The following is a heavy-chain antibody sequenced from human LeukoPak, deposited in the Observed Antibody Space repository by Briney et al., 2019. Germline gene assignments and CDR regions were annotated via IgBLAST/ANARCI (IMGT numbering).Heavy chain of an antibody. D-gene: IGHD6-19*01. V-gene: IGHV3-48*04. Sequence: PGGSLRLSCAASGFTYSSYGMHWVRQAPGKGLEWVSYISSSGSTIYYADSVKGRFTISRDNAKNSLYLQMNSLRAEDTAVYYCARDVGLRDSGWRAVGYYYYGMDVWGQGTTVTVSS. CDR1: GFTYSSYG. J-gene: IGHJ6*02. CDR2: ISSSGSTI. CDR3: ARDVGLRDSGWRAVGYYYYGMDV.